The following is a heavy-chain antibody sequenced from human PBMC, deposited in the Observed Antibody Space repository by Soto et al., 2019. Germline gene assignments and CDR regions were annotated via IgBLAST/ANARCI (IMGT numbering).Heavy chain of an antibody. Sequence: GSLRLSCAASGFTFSNAWMSWVRQAPGKGLEWVGRIKSKTDGGTTDYAAPVKGRFTISRDDSKNTLYLQMNSLKTEDTAVYYCTTESIVVVPAAMPYYYYYGMDVWAKGPRSPSP. D-gene: IGHD2-2*01. J-gene: IGHJ6*02. V-gene: IGHV3-15*01. CDR2: IKSKTDGGTT. CDR3: TTESIVVVPAAMPYYYYYGMDV. CDR1: GFTFSNAW.